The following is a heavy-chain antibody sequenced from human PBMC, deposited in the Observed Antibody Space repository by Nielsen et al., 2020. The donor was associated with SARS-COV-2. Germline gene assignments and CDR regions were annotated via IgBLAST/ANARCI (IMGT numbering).Heavy chain of an antibody. CDR3: ARVDDSSGYYLRNWFDP. Sequence: ASVKVSCKAPGYRFSVYYMHWVRQAPGQGLEWMGRINPNSGGPNYAQKLQGRVTMTTDTSTSTAYMELRSLRSDDTAVYYCARVDDSSGYYLRNWFDPWGQGTLVTVSS. CDR2: INPNSGGP. V-gene: IGHV1-2*06. J-gene: IGHJ5*02. CDR1: GYRFSVYY. D-gene: IGHD3-22*01.